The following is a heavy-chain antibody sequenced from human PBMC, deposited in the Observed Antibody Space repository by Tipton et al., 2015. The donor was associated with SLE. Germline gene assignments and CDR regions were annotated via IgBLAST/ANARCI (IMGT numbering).Heavy chain of an antibody. CDR1: GGSINNHY. CDR2: IFHTKST. CDR3: ARSYYDLLTGSPYFDY. D-gene: IGHD3-9*01. Sequence: TLSLTCTVSGGSINNHYWQWIRQPPGKGLEWIGYIFHTKSTNYNPPLKSRVTLSVDTSKNQFSLKLSSVTAADTAVYYCARSYYDLLTGSPYFDYWGQGILVTVSS. V-gene: IGHV4-59*11. J-gene: IGHJ4*02.